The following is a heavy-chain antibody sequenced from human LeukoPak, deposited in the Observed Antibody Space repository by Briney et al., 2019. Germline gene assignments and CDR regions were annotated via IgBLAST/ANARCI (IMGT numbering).Heavy chain of an antibody. Sequence: SVKVSCKASGGTFSSYAISWVRQAPGQGLEWMGGIIPIFGTANYAQKFQGRVTITADESTSTAYKELSSLRSGDTAVYYCARCPVTMVRGVIIVDAFDIWGQGTMVTVSS. D-gene: IGHD3-10*01. CDR2: IIPIFGTA. CDR1: GGTFSSYA. J-gene: IGHJ3*02. V-gene: IGHV1-69*13. CDR3: ARCPVTMVRGVIIVDAFDI.